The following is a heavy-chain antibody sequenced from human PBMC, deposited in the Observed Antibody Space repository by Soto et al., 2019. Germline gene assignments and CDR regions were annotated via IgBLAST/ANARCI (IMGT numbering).Heavy chain of an antibody. CDR1: GFPFINYA. Sequence: EVQLLESGGGLVQPGGSLRLSCAASGFPFINYAMSWVRQAPGKGLEWVSAISGSGGSTYYADSVNGRFTISRDNTKNTLYLQMNSLRADDTAVYYCAKVHYYDGSGSYHYYGMDVWGQGTTVTVS. V-gene: IGHV3-23*01. CDR2: ISGSGGST. J-gene: IGHJ6*02. CDR3: AKVHYYDGSGSYHYYGMDV. D-gene: IGHD3-22*01.